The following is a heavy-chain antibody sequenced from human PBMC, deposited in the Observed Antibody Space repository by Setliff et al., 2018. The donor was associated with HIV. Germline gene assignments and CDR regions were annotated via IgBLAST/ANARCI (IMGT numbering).Heavy chain of an antibody. CDR3: ARWCAAAGCYPAIYHFDS. CDR2: IVTDNGYR. J-gene: IGHJ4*02. D-gene: IGHD2-2*01. CDR1: GYTFSEYA. V-gene: IGHV1-3*04. Sequence: ASEKVSCKASGYTFSEYAIHWVRQAAGQRREWMGRIVTDNGYRRYSPKLQGRVTITKDTSANTAYMELRGLRSEDTAVYYCARWCAAAGCYPAIYHFDSWGQGTLVTVTS.